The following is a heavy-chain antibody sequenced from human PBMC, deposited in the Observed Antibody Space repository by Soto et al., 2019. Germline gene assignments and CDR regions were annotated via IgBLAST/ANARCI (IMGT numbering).Heavy chain of an antibody. CDR3: AKPQGVVVPDYYYYGMDV. D-gene: IGHD2-2*01. J-gene: IGHJ6*02. CDR1: GFTFISYA. V-gene: IGHV3-23*01. Sequence: GGSLRLSCAASGFTFISYAMSWVRQAPGKGLEWVSAISGSGGSTYYADSAKGRFTISRDNSKNTLYLQMNSLRAEDTAVYYCAKPQGVVVPDYYYYGMDVWGQGTTVTVSS. CDR2: ISGSGGST.